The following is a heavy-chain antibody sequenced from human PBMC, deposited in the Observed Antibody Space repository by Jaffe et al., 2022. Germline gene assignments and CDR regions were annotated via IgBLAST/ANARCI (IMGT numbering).Heavy chain of an antibody. CDR3: AKVAPPDILTGYYNTGDYFDY. J-gene: IGHJ4*02. D-gene: IGHD3-9*01. Sequence: QVQLVESGGGVVQPGRSLRLSCAASGFTFSSYGMHWVRQAPGKGLEWVAVISYDGSNKYYADSVKGRFTISRDNSKNTLYLQMNSLRAEDTAVYYCAKVAPPDILTGYYNTGDYFDYWGQGTLVTVSS. CDR2: ISYDGSNK. V-gene: IGHV3-30*18. CDR1: GFTFSSYG.